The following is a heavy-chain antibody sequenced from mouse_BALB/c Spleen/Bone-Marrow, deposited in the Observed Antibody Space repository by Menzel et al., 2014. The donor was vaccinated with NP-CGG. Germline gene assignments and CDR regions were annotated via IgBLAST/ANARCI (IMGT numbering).Heavy chain of an antibody. D-gene: IGHD1-1*02. V-gene: IGHV5-17*02. CDR2: ISSGSSTI. Sequence: EVKLEESGGGLVQPGGSRKLSCAASGFTFSSFGMHWVRQAPERGLEWVAYISSGSSTIYYADTVKGRFTISRDNPKNTLFLQMGSVRCEDAAMYYCAGGGRWEGFDWWGQGGTVTVSS. CDR1: GFTFSSFG. CDR3: AGGGRWEGFDW. J-gene: IGHJ2*01.